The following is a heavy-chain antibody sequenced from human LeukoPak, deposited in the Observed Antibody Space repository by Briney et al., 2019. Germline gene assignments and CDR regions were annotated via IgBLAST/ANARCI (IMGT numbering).Heavy chain of an antibody. CDR3: ARHDSSGYYLNGMDV. J-gene: IGHJ6*02. CDR1: GFTFSGYS. D-gene: IGHD3-22*01. CDR2: ISSSSYI. V-gene: IGHV3-21*01. Sequence: GGSLRLSCAASGFTFSGYSMNWVRQAPGKGLEWVSSISSSSYIYYADSVKGRFTISRDNAKNSLYLQMNSLRAEDTAVYYCARHDSSGYYLNGMDVWGQGTTVTVSS.